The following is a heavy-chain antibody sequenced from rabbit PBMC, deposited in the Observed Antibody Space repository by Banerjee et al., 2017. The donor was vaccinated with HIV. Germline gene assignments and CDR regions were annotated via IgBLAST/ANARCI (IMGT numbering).Heavy chain of an antibody. CDR2: IYTSSGST. J-gene: IGHJ4*01. V-gene: IGHV1S40*01. CDR3: ARDRANSGGSLTLFNL. D-gene: IGHD1-1*01. Sequence: APGKGLELIACIYTSSGSTVYATWAKGRFTISKTSSTTVTLQMTSLTAADTATYFCARDRANSGGSLTLFNLWGPGTLVTVS.